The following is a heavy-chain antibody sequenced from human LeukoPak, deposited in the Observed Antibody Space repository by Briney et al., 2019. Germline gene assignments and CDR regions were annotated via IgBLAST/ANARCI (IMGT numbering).Heavy chain of an antibody. CDR3: ASSTS. V-gene: IGHV3-30*02. Sequence: PGRSLRLSCVASGFTFSSHGMHWVRQAPGKGLEWVAFIRYDGSNEYYADSVKGRFTISRDNSKNTLYLQMNSLRDEDTAVYYCASSTSWGQGTLVTVSS. J-gene: IGHJ5*02. CDR2: IRYDGSNE. D-gene: IGHD2-2*01. CDR1: GFTFSSHG.